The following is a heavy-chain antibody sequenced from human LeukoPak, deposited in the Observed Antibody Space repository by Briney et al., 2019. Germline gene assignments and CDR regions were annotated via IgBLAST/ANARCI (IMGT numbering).Heavy chain of an antibody. V-gene: IGHV3-30*18. CDR2: ISYDGSNK. Sequence: PGGRQTLPCTASGFTYSSYEMHGVPQSPGKGVEGVVGISYDGSNKDYADSVKGRFTISRDNSKTTLYLQMNSLRAEDTAVYYCAKDSPGAFDIWGQGTMVTVSS. J-gene: IGHJ3*02. CDR1: GFTYSSYE. CDR3: AKDSPGAFDI.